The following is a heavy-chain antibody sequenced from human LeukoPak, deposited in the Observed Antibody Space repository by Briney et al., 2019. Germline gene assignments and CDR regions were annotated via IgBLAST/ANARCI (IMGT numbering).Heavy chain of an antibody. V-gene: IGHV4-39*01. CDR1: GGSISSSSYY. CDR3: ARRDWYYFDY. CDR2: IYYSGST. D-gene: IGHD3/OR15-3a*01. J-gene: IGHJ4*02. Sequence: SETLSLTCTVSGGSISSSSYYWGWIRQPPGKGLEWIGSIYYSGSTYYNPSLKSRVTLSVDTSKNQFSLKLSSVTAADTAVYYCARRDWYYFDYWGQGTLVTVSS.